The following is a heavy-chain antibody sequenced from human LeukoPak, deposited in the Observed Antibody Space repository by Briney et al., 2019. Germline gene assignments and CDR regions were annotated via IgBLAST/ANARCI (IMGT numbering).Heavy chain of an antibody. V-gene: IGHV1-18*01. J-gene: IGHJ5*02. CDR3: ARETALDP. Sequence: ASVTVSFKSSGYTFTIYGISWVRQAPGQGLEWMRWISAYNGNTNYAQKLQGRVTMTTDTSTSTAYMELSSLRSDDTAVYYCARETALDPWGQGTLVTVSS. CDR2: ISAYNGNT. D-gene: IGHD2-21*02. CDR1: GYTFTIYG.